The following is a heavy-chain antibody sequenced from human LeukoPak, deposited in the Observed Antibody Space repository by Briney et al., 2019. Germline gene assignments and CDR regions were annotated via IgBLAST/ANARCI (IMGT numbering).Heavy chain of an antibody. CDR3: AKDARATASTGSWFDP. CDR1: GFTFSSYS. Sequence: GGSLRLSSAASGFTFSSYSMNWVRQAPGKGLEWVSSISSSSSYIYYADSVKGRFTISRDNAKNSLYLRMNSLRAEDTAVYYCAKDARATASTGSWFDPWGQGTLVTVSS. J-gene: IGHJ5*02. V-gene: IGHV3-21*01. CDR2: ISSSSSYI. D-gene: IGHD6-13*01.